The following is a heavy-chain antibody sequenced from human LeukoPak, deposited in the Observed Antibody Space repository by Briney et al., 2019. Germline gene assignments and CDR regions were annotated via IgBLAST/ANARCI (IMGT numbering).Heavy chain of an antibody. Sequence: PSETLSLTCTVSGGSISSSSYYWGWIRQPPGKGLEWIGSIYYSGSTYYNPSLKSRVTISVDTSKNQFSLKLSSVTAADTAVYYCARPGTTGTTFDYWGQGTLVTASS. V-gene: IGHV4-39*01. CDR1: GGSISSSSYY. D-gene: IGHD1-1*01. CDR3: ARPGTTGTTFDY. CDR2: IYYSGST. J-gene: IGHJ4*02.